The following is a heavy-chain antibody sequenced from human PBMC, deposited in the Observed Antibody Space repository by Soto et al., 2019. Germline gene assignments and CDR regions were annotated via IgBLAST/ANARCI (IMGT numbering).Heavy chain of an antibody. D-gene: IGHD5-12*01. V-gene: IGHV4-31*03. CDR1: GGSISSGGYY. J-gene: IGHJ4*02. CDR2: SYYTGSS. CDR3: ARDLRGYSRYDYLDY. Sequence: NPSETLSLTCTVSGGSISSGGYYWSWIRQHPGKGLEWVGYSYYTGSSYYNPSLKSRVTISVDASKNQLSLRLASVTAADTVVYYCARDLRGYSRYDYLDYWGQGIPVTVSS.